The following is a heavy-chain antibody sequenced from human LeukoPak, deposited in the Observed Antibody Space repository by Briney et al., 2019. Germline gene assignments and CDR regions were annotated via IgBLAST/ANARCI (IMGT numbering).Heavy chain of an antibody. CDR3: AKGSRNSGWLD. V-gene: IGHV3-23*01. CDR2: ISSGGGSA. CDR1: GFTFSSYA. J-gene: IGHJ4*02. Sequence: GGSLRLSCAASGFTFSSYAMSGVRQAPGKGLEWVSAISSGGGSAYYADSVKGRFTISRDNSKNTLYLQMNSLRAEDTAVYYCAKGSRNSGWLDWGQGTLVTVSS. D-gene: IGHD6-19*01.